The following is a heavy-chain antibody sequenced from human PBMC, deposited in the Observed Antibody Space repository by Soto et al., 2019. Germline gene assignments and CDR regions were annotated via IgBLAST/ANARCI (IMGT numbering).Heavy chain of an antibody. CDR2: MNPNSGNT. Sequence: WASVKVSCKASGYTFTSYDINWVRQATGQGLEWMGWMNPNSGNTGYAQKFQGRVTMTRNTSISTAYMELSSLRSEDTAVYYCARGGSIWYDYYYYSMVVWGKGPTVTVSS. CDR3: ARGGSIWYDYYYYSMVV. V-gene: IGHV1-8*01. CDR1: GYTFTSYD. J-gene: IGHJ6*03. D-gene: IGHD6-13*01.